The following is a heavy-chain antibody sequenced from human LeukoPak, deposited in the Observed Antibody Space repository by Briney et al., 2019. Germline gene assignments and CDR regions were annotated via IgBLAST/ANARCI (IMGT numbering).Heavy chain of an antibody. Sequence: SETLSLTCTVSGGSFSSSCSYWVWLRQPPGKGLEWIGSFYYSGSTYYNPSLKSPVTISVDTSKNQFSLKLSTVTAADTSVYYGARLTLFYYDDGSGRDYYYMDVWGKGTTVTVS. D-gene: IGHD3-22*01. J-gene: IGHJ6*03. CDR3: ARLTLFYYDDGSGRDYYYMDV. CDR1: GGSFSSSCSY. CDR2: FYYSGST. V-gene: IGHV4-39*01.